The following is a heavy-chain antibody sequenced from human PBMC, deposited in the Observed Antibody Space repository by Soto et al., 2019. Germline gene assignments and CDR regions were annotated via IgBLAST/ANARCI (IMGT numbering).Heavy chain of an antibody. D-gene: IGHD3-10*01. CDR1: GGSISSSSYY. V-gene: IGHV4-39*01. CDR3: ARHRGSGSYYRSRFDP. Sequence: SETLSLTCTVSGGSISSSSYYWGWIRQPPGKGLEWIGSIYYSGSTYYNPSLKSRVTISVDTSKNQFSLKLSSVTAADTAVYYCARHRGSGSYYRSRFDPWGQGTLVTVSS. CDR2: IYYSGST. J-gene: IGHJ5*02.